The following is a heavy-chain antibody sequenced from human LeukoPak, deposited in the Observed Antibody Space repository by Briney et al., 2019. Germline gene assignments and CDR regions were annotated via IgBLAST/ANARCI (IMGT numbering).Heavy chain of an antibody. J-gene: IGHJ4*02. Sequence: GGSLRLSCAASGFTFSGYAFHWVRQVSGKGLEYVSAISSSGGSTYYADSVKGRFTISRDNSKNTLYLQMGCLRAEDMAVYYCARVGDINYFDYWGQGTLVTVSS. CDR1: GFTFSGYA. D-gene: IGHD3-10*01. V-gene: IGHV3-64*02. CDR2: ISSSGGST. CDR3: ARVGDINYFDY.